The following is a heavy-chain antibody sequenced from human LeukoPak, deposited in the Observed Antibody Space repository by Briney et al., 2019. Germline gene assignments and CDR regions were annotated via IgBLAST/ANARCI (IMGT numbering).Heavy chain of an antibody. CDR1: GFTFSSYA. CDR3: ALRASTNIPGY. CDR2: ISYDGSNK. Sequence: GGSLRLSCAASGFTFSSYAMHWVRQAPGKGLEWVAVISYDGSNKYYADSVKGRFTISRDNSKNTLYLQMSSLRAEDTAVYYCALRASTNIPGYWGQGTLVTVSS. J-gene: IGHJ4*02. V-gene: IGHV3-30-3*01. D-gene: IGHD2/OR15-2a*01.